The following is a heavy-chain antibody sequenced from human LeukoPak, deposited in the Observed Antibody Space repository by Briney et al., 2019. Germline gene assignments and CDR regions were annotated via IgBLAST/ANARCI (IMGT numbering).Heavy chain of an antibody. Sequence: ASVKVSCKTSGYTFTTYDISWVRQAPGQGLQWLGWIRTYTGSTNYAQKVQGRVSMTMDTATATAHMELRSLIFDDTAVYYCARRASPQDYFDYWGQGTLVTVSS. CDR3: ARRASPQDYFDY. J-gene: IGHJ4*02. CDR1: GYTFTTYD. CDR2: IRTYTGST. V-gene: IGHV1-18*04.